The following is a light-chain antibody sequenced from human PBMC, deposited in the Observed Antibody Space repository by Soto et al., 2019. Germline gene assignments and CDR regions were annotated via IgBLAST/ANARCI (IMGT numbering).Light chain of an antibody. CDR3: HQYGSSPRT. CDR1: ESVSNS. V-gene: IGKV3-20*01. J-gene: IGKJ5*01. Sequence: ETVLTQSPATLSLSPGERATLSCRASESVSNSLAWYQHKPGQAPRLLIYGPSSRAAGIPDRFSGSGSGTDFTLTISRLEPEDFAVYYCHQYGSSPRTFGQGTRLENK. CDR2: GPS.